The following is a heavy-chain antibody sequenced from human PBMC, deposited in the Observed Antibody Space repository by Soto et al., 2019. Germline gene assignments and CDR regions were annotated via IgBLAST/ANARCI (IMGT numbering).Heavy chain of an antibody. CDR2: INHSGST. Sequence: SETLSLTCAVYGGSFSGYYWSWIRQPPGKGLEWIGEINHSGSTNYNPSLKSRVTISVDTSKNQFSLKLSSVTAADTAVYYCAQTSYYCSGGSCYFGWFDPWGQGTLVTVSS. J-gene: IGHJ5*02. CDR3: AQTSYYCSGGSCYFGWFDP. V-gene: IGHV4-34*01. CDR1: GGSFSGYY. D-gene: IGHD2-15*01.